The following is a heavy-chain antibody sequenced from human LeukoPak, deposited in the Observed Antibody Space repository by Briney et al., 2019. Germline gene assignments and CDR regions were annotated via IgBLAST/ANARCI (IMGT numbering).Heavy chain of an antibody. CDR2: INPNSGGT. Sequence: ASVKVSCKASGYTFTGYYMHWVRQAPGQGLEWMGWINPNSGGTNYAQKFQGRVTMTRDTSISTAYMELSRLRSDDTAVYYCARLYYDFWSGYPDFDYWGQGTLVTVSS. V-gene: IGHV1-2*02. J-gene: IGHJ4*02. CDR3: ARLYYDFWSGYPDFDY. D-gene: IGHD3-3*01. CDR1: GYTFTGYY.